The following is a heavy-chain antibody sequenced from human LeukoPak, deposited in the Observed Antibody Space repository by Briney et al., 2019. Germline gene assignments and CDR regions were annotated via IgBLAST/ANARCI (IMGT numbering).Heavy chain of an antibody. V-gene: IGHV3-30*18. CDR2: ISYDGSNK. Sequence: GGSLRLSCAASGFTFSSYGMHWVRQAPGKGLEWVAVISYDGSNKYYADSVKGRFTISRDNSKNTLYLQMNSLRAEDTAVYYCAKDRYYYDSSGYYLDYWGQGTLVTVSS. CDR3: AKDRYYYDSSGYYLDY. J-gene: IGHJ4*02. D-gene: IGHD3-22*01. CDR1: GFTFSSYG.